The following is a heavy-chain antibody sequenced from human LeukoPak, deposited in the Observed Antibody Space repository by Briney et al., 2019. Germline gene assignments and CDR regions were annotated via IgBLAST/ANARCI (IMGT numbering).Heavy chain of an antibody. CDR1: GYTFTGYY. J-gene: IGHJ5*02. V-gene: IGHV1-2*02. CDR2: INPNSGGT. D-gene: IGHD2-2*01. CDR3: ARDGLGYCSSTSCLTANWFDP. Sequence: ASVKVSCKASGYTFTGYYMHWVRQAPGQGLEWMGWINPNSGGTNYAQKSQGRVTMTRDTSISTAYMELSRLRSDDTAVYYRARDGLGYCSSTSCLTANWFDPWGQGTLVTVSS.